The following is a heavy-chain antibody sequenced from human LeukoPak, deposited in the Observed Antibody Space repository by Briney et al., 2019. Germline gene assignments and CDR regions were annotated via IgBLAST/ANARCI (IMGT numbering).Heavy chain of an antibody. Sequence: GGSLRLSCAASGFTFSSYAMSWVRQAPGKGLEWVANIKQHGSEKYYVDSVKGRFTISRDNAKNSLYLQMNSLRGEDTAVYYCARDRLDIVVVPAADFDYWGQGTLVTVSS. CDR1: GFTFSSYA. J-gene: IGHJ4*02. CDR3: ARDRLDIVVVPAADFDY. D-gene: IGHD2-2*01. CDR2: IKQHGSEK. V-gene: IGHV3-7*01.